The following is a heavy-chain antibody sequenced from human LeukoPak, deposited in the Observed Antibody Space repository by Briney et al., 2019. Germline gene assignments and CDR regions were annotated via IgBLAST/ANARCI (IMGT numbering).Heavy chain of an antibody. CDR1: GFTFDDYA. CDR3: AKDSTDYYDSSGYSPFDY. Sequence: PGGSLRLSCAASGFTFDDYAMHWVRQAPGKGLEWVSGISWNSGSIGYADSVKGRFTISRDNAKNPLYLQMNSLRAEDTALYYCAKDSTDYYDSSGYSPFDYWGQGTLVTVSS. V-gene: IGHV3-9*01. D-gene: IGHD3-22*01. J-gene: IGHJ4*02. CDR2: ISWNSGSI.